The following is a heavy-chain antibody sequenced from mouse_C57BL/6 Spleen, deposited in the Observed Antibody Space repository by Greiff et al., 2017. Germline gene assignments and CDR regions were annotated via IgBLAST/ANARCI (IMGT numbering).Heavy chain of an antibody. Sequence: QVQLQQSGPELVKPGASVKISCKASGYAFSSSWMNWVKQRPGKGLEWIGRIYPGDGDTNYNGKFKGKATLTADKASSTAYMQLSSLTSEDSAVYFCARNSNSAWFAYWGQGTLVTASA. V-gene: IGHV1-82*01. CDR3: ARNSNSAWFAY. D-gene: IGHD2-5*01. CDR2: IYPGDGDT. J-gene: IGHJ3*01. CDR1: GYAFSSSW.